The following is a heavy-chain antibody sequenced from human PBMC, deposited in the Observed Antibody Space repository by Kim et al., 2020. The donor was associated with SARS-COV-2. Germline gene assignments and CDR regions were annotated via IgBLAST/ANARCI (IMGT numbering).Heavy chain of an antibody. Sequence: GSTNYNPSRKSRVTISVDTSKNQFALKLSSVTAADTAVYYCARGSGAFDIWGQGTMVTVSS. CDR2: GST. CDR3: ARGSGAFDI. J-gene: IGHJ3*02. V-gene: IGHV4-34*01. D-gene: IGHD3-10*01.